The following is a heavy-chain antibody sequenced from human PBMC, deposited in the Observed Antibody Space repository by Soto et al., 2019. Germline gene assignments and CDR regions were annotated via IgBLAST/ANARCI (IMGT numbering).Heavy chain of an antibody. CDR3: ARAKQLAPEGDAFDI. Sequence: SVKVSCKASGGTFSSYAISWVRQAPGQGLEWMGGIIPIFGTANYAQKFQGRVTITADESTSTAYMELSSLRSEDTAVYYCARAKQLAPEGDAFDIWGQGTMVTVSS. CDR1: GGTFSSYA. CDR2: IIPIFGTA. J-gene: IGHJ3*02. D-gene: IGHD6-13*01. V-gene: IGHV1-69*13.